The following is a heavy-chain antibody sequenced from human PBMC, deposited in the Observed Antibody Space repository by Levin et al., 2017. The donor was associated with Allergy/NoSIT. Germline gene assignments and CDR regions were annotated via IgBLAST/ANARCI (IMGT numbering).Heavy chain of an antibody. CDR3: ARGPLPTGLLRYYYGMDV. V-gene: IGHV1-69*04. CDR2: IIPILGIA. J-gene: IGHJ6*02. Sequence: SVKVSCKASGGTFSSYAISWVRQAPGQGLEWMGRIIPILGIANYAQKFQGRVTITADKSTSTAYMELSSLRSEDTAVYYCARGPLPTGLLRYYYGMDVWGQGTTVTVSS. D-gene: IGHD1-14*01. CDR1: GGTFSSYA.